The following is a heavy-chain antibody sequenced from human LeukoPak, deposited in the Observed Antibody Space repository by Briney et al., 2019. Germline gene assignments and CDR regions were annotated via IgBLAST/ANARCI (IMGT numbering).Heavy chain of an antibody. D-gene: IGHD3-22*01. CDR2: INTDGNTR. V-gene: IGHV3-74*01. J-gene: IGHJ4*02. CDR3: VRDMGYYDKV. Sequence: PGGSLRLSCATSGCTFSTSWMHWVRQAPAKGLVWVSRINTDGNTRDYADSVKGRFTISRDNAKNTLYLQMNSLRAEDTAIYYCVRDMGYYDKVWGQGTLVTVSS. CDR1: GCTFSTSW.